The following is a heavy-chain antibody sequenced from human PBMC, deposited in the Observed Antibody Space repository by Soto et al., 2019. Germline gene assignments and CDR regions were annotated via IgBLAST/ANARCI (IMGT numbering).Heavy chain of an antibody. CDR1: GFTFSNYN. V-gene: IGHV3-48*04. J-gene: IGHJ4*01. CDR3: AIDVNWSSDY. Sequence: VQLVESGGGLVQPGGSLRLSCAASGFTFSNYNMNWIRQAPGKGREWVSCIRSDSSGIFYADSVRGRFTMSRDNAKNSLYLQMNSRTGADTAVYFCAIDVNWSSDYWGHGILVAVSS. CDR2: IRSDSSGI.